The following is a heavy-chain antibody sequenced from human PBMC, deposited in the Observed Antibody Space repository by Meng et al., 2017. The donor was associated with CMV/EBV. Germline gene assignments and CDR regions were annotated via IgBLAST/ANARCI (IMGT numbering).Heavy chain of an antibody. J-gene: IGHJ4*02. CDR2: ISGSGGST. D-gene: IGHD6-13*01. CDR1: GFTFSSYA. V-gene: IGHV3-23*01. Sequence: CTASGFTFSSYAMSWVRHATGKGLEWVSSISGSGGSTYHADYVKGRFTISRDNSKNTLYLQMNSLRAEDTAVYPWAKHMAAAGSLFDYWGQGTLVTVSS. CDR3: AKHMAAAGSLFDY.